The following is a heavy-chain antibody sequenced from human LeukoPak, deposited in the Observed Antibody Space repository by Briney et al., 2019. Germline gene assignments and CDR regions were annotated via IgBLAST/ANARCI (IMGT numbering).Heavy chain of an antibody. CDR1: GYRFTTYW. J-gene: IGHJ2*01. Sequence: GESLNISCKGSGYRFTTYWIGWVRQMPGKGLEGMGIIYPGDSDTRYSPSFQGQVTISADKSISTAYLQWSSLKASDSAMYFCTRRMEVRPHFDLWGRGTLVTVSS. D-gene: IGHD1-7*01. CDR2: IYPGDSDT. CDR3: TRRMEVRPHFDL. V-gene: IGHV5-51*01.